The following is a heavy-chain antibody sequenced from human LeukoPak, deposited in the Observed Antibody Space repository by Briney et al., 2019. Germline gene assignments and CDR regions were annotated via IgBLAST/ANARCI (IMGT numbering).Heavy chain of an antibody. CDR1: GYTFTDYY. CDR3: ASTYYYDSSGYFDY. J-gene: IGHJ4*02. V-gene: IGHV1-69*02. D-gene: IGHD3-22*01. Sequence: ASVKVSCKASGYTFTDYYIHWVRQAPGQGLEWMGRIIPIFGIANYAQKFQGRVTITADKSTSTAYMELSSLRSEDTAVYYCASTYYYDSSGYFDYWGQGTLVTVSS. CDR2: IIPIFGIA.